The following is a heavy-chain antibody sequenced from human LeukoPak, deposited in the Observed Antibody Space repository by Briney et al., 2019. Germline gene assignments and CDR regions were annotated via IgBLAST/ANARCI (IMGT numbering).Heavy chain of an antibody. Sequence: ASVKVSGKASGYTFTGYYMHWVRQAPGQGLEWMGWINPNSGGTNYAQKFQGRVTMTRDTSISTAYMELSRLRSDDTAVYYCARDPLAAAGKFDYWGQGTLVTVSS. CDR2: INPNSGGT. D-gene: IGHD6-13*01. CDR1: GYTFTGYY. CDR3: ARDPLAAAGKFDY. J-gene: IGHJ4*02. V-gene: IGHV1-2*02.